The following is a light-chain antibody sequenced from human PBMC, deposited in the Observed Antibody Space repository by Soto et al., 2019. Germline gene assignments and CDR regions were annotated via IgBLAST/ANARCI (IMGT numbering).Light chain of an antibody. CDR3: QKYNSAPWT. CDR1: QGVRNY. V-gene: IGKV1-27*01. Sequence: DIQMTQSPSSLSASVGDRVTITCRASQGVRNYLAWYQQKPGQVPQLLIFAASALQSGVPSRFSGSGSGTDYTLTISSLQPEDVATYYCQKYNSAPWTFGHGTRVEIK. CDR2: AAS. J-gene: IGKJ1*01.